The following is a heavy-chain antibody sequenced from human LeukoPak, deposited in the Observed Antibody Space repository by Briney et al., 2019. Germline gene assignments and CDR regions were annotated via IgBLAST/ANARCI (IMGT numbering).Heavy chain of an antibody. CDR3: ARRDYDFWSGYYNAFGY. CDR2: IYYSGST. J-gene: IGHJ4*02. CDR1: GGSISSGSYY. Sequence: SQTLSLTCTVSGGSISSGSYYWSWIRQPAGKGLEWIGSIYYSGSTYYNPSLKSRVTISVDTSKNQFSLKLSSVTAADTAVYYCARRDYDFWSGYYNAFGYWGQGTLVTVSS. D-gene: IGHD3-3*01. V-gene: IGHV4-30-2*03.